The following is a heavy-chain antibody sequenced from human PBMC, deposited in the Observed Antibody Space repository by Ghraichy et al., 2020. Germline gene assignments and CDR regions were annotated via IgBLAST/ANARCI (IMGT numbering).Heavy chain of an antibody. CDR3: ARGGYYGAEGY. CDR2: IYASGTT. J-gene: IGHJ4*02. V-gene: IGHV4-61*02. Sequence: SQTLSLNCTVSGGSISSGSYYWSWIRQPAGKGLEWIGRIYASGTTNYNPSLKSRVTISVDTSKNQFSLKLSSVTAADTAVYYCARGGYYGAEGYWGQGTLVTVSS. D-gene: IGHD1-26*01. CDR1: GGSISSGSYY.